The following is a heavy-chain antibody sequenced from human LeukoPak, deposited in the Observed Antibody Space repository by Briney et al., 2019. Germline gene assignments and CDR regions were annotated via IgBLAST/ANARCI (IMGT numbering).Heavy chain of an antibody. CDR1: GYTFTNYD. CDR2: MNPDNGNT. Sequence: ASVKVSCKASGYTFTNYDINWLRQAPGQGLEWMGWMNPDNGNTGYAQTFQGRVTMTRDTSISTAYMELSSLRSEDTAVYFCARARSVRTYNWFDPWGQGTLVTVSS. J-gene: IGHJ5*02. CDR3: ARARSVRTYNWFDP. V-gene: IGHV1-8*01. D-gene: IGHD3-3*01.